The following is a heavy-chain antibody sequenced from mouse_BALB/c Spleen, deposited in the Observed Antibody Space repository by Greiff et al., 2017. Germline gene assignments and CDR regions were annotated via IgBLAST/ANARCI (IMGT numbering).Heavy chain of an antibody. D-gene: IGHD1-1*01. V-gene: IGHV9-3-1*01. CDR2: INTYTGEP. CDR1: GYTFTNYG. Sequence: LVESGPELKKPGETVKISCKASGYTFTNYGMNWVKQAPGKGLKWMGWINTYTGEPTYADDFKGRFAFSLETSASTAYLQINNLKNEDTATYFCARDGSSSAWFAYWGQGTLVTVSA. J-gene: IGHJ3*01. CDR3: ARDGSSSAWFAY.